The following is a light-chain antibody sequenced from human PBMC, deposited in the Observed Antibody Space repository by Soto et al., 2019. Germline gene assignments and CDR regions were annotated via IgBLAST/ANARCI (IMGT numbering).Light chain of an antibody. CDR2: EVS. CDR1: SIDVGGSNY. Sequence: LTQPASVSASPGQSITITFTGTSIDVGGSNYVSWYQLHPGKAPKLIIYEVSHRPSGASNHFSGYKSGNTASLTISGLQAEDEADYYCSSYTSTSTPCVFGTGTKVTVL. V-gene: IGLV2-14*01. J-gene: IGLJ1*01. CDR3: SSYTSTSTPCV.